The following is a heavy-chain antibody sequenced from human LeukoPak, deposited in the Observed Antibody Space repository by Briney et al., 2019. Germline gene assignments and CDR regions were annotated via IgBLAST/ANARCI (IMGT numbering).Heavy chain of an antibody. J-gene: IGHJ4*02. CDR2: IEEDGREK. V-gene: IGHV3-7*01. D-gene: IGHD3-3*01. CDR1: GFTFSSYS. Sequence: GGSLRLSCAASGFTFSSYSMNWVRQAPGKGLEWVANIEEDGREKYYVVSVKGRFSISRDNAKQLVYLQMNSLRAEDTAMYYCARDGLGLPLGGWGKGTLVTVSS. CDR3: ARDGLGLPLGG.